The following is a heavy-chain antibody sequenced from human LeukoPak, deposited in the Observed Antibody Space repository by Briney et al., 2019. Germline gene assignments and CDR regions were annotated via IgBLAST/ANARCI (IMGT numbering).Heavy chain of an antibody. V-gene: IGHV1-69*06. Sequence: SVKVSCKASGGTFSSYAISWVRQAPGQGLESMGRIIPIFGTANYAQKFQGRVTITADKSTSTAYMELSSLRSEDTAVYYCARERRSGSYYSLADYWGQGTLVTVSS. CDR1: GGTFSSYA. CDR3: ARERRSGSYYSLADY. J-gene: IGHJ4*02. D-gene: IGHD1-26*01. CDR2: IIPIFGTA.